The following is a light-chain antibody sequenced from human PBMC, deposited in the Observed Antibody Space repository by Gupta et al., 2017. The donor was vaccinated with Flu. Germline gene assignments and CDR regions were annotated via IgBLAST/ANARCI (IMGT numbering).Light chain of an antibody. CDR1: QSVSNW. CDR3: QQYNSSPHS. CDR2: ETS. J-gene: IGKJ2*03. V-gene: IGKV1-5*03. Sequence: DIQMTQSPSTLSASVGDRVTITCRASQSVSNWLAWYQQKPGKAPQLLIYETSTLERGVPSRFSGSRSGTEFTLTISSLQPDDFATYFCQQYNSSPHSCGQGTKLE.